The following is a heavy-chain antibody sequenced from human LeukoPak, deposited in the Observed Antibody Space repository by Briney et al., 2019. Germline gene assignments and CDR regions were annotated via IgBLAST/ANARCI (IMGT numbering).Heavy chain of an antibody. CDR2: INSDGSWT. Sequence: GGSLRLSCAASGNYWMHWVRQVPGKGLVWVSHINSDGSWTSYADSVKGRFTISKDNAKNTVYLQMNSLRAEDTAVYYYVSFYETYWGRGTLVTVSS. CDR1: GNYW. V-gene: IGHV3-74*01. J-gene: IGHJ4*02. CDR3: VSFYETY. D-gene: IGHD2/OR15-2a*01.